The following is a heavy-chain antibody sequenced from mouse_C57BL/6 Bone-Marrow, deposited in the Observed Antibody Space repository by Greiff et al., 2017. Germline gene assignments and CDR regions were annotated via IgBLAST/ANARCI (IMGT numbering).Heavy chain of an antibody. CDR3: ARLRKGY. CDR2: IYPGDGDT. Sequence: VQLQESGPELVKPGASVKISCKASGYAFSSSWMNWVKQRPGKGLEWIGRIYPGDGDTNYNGKFKGKATLTADKSSSTAYMQLSSLTSEDSAVYFCARLRKGYWGQGTTRTVSS. CDR1: GYAFSSSW. J-gene: IGHJ2*01. V-gene: IGHV1-82*01.